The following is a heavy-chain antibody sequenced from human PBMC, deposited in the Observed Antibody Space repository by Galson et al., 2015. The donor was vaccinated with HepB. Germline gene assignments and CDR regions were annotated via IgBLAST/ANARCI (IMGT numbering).Heavy chain of an antibody. D-gene: IGHD4-17*01. V-gene: IGHV1-69*13. CDR2: IIPIFGTA. CDR1: GGTFSSYA. J-gene: IGHJ6*02. CDR3: AREWGSDYGDYRTYYYYYGMDV. Sequence: SVKVSCKASGGTFSSYAISWVRQAPGQGLEWMGGIIPIFGTANYAQKFQGRVTITADESTSTAYMELSSLRSEDTAVYYCAREWGSDYGDYRTYYYYYGMDVWGQGTTVTVSS.